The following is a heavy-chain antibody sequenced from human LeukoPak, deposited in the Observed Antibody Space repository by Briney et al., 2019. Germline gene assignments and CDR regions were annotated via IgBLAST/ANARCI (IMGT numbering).Heavy chain of an antibody. D-gene: IGHD3-10*01. Sequence: SETLSLTCTVSGGSISSYYWSWIRQPPGKGLEWIGYIYYSGSTNYNPSLKSRVTISVDTSKNQFSLKLSSVTAADTAVYYCARSTPYGSGKGWFDPWGQGTLVTVSS. CDR1: GGSISSYY. V-gene: IGHV4-59*01. CDR2: IYYSGST. J-gene: IGHJ5*02. CDR3: ARSTPYGSGKGWFDP.